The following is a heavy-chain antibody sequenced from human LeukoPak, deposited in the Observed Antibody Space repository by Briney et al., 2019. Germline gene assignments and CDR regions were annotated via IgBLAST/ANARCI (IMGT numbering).Heavy chain of an antibody. Sequence: SETLSLTCTVAGGSINSYYWGWIRQPPGKGLEWIGYIYYSGSTNYNPSLKSRVTISVDTSKNQFSLRLSSVTVADTAVYYCARAGGPSSGWYGSDYWGQGALVTVSS. D-gene: IGHD6-19*01. CDR1: GGSINSYY. J-gene: IGHJ4*02. CDR2: IYYSGST. V-gene: IGHV4-59*12. CDR3: ARAGGPSSGWYGSDY.